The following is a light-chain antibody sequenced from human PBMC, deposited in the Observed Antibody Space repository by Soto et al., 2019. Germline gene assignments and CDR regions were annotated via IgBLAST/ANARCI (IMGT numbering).Light chain of an antibody. V-gene: IGKV3-11*01. CDR2: DAS. CDR1: QGIGKY. CDR3: QRRSNPPPRT. J-gene: IGKJ1*01. Sequence: VMTQSVATRVSSPGERATGSCKASQGIGKYLAWYQQKPGQAPRLLIYDASNMHPGIPARFSGSGSGTDFTLTISSLEPEDFAIYYCQRRSNPPPRTFGQGTKVDIK.